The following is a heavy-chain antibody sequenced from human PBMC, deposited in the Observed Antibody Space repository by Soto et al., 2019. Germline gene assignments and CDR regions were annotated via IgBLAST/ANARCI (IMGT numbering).Heavy chain of an antibody. Sequence: EVQLVEAGAGLVQPGGSLRVSCAASGFTFSTYYMNWVRQAPGKGLEWVAAINPDGSEQYYVDSVKSRFTMSRDNAKNSLYLQTNSLRAEDPVLYYCTRVIPAVSDYCGQGTLLTVSS. CDR3: TRVIPAVSDY. D-gene: IGHD2-2*01. J-gene: IGHJ4*02. V-gene: IGHV3-7*01. CDR1: GFTFSTYY. CDR2: INPDGSEQ.